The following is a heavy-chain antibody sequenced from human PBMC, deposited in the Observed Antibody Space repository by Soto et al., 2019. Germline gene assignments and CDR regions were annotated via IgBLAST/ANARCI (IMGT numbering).Heavy chain of an antibody. CDR3: AKEARPGGAYYYYGMDV. CDR2: ISWNSGSI. D-gene: IGHD3-16*01. CDR1: GFTFDDYA. J-gene: IGHJ6*02. Sequence: SLRLSCAASGFTFDDYAMHWVRQAPGKGLEWVSGISWNSGSIGYADSVKGRFTISRDNAMNSLYLQMNSLRAEDTALYYCAKEARPGGAYYYYGMDVWGQGTTVTVA. V-gene: IGHV3-9*01.